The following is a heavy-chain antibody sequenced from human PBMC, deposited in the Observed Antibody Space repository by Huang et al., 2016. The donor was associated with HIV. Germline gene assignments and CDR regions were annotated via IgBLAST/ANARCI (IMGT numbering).Heavy chain of an antibody. CDR3: ATKTAGMDI. D-gene: IGHD1-7*01. V-gene: IGHV3-7*01. Sequence: VESGGRSVQPGGSIKLSCVGSTFTFGAYWMSWVRQPPGKGLVGGANIKQEESEKYYVDSVKGGFNISRDNARKVLLLEMDDLRVEDTAIYFCATKTAGMDIWGQGTTVTVSS. CDR1: TFTFGAYW. J-gene: IGHJ6*02. CDR2: IKQEESEK.